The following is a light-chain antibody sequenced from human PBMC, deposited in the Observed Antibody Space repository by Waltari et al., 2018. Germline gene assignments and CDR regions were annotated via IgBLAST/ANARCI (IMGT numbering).Light chain of an antibody. V-gene: IGKV4-1*01. J-gene: IGKJ1*01. CDR2: WAS. CDR1: QCVLPSSNNKNY. Sequence: DIVMTQSPDSLAVSLCERATINCKSSQCVLPSSNNKNYLAWYQQKPGQPPKLLIYWASTRESGVPDRFSGSGSGTDFTLTISSLQAEDVAVYYCQQYYSTCQFGQGTKVEIK. CDR3: QQYYSTCQ.